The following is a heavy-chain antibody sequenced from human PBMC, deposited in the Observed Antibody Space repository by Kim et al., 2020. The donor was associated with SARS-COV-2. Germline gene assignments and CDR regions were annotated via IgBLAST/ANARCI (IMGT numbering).Heavy chain of an antibody. Sequence: NYAQKFQGRVTITADDAKNTAYMEMSSLRSEDTAVYYCARVNSYDVFAMDVWGQGTMVTVSS. V-gene: IGHV1-69*01. J-gene: IGHJ6*01. D-gene: IGHD5-18*01. CDR3: ARVNSYDVFAMDV.